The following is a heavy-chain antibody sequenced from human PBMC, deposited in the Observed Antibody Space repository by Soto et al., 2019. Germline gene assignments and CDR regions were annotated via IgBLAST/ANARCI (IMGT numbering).Heavy chain of an antibody. D-gene: IGHD5-18*01. V-gene: IGHV5-51*01. Sequence: KGLEWMGIIYPGDSDTRYSPSFQGQVTISADKSISTAYLQWSSLKASDTAMYYCARLNSYGYSVPYYYYYGMDVWGQWTTVTVSS. J-gene: IGHJ6*02. CDR3: ARLNSYGYSVPYYYYYGMDV. CDR2: IYPGDSDT.